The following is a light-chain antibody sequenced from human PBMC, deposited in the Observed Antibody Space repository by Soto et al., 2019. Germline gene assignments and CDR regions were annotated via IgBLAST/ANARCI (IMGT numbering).Light chain of an antibody. CDR3: QHYNGYSLA. V-gene: IGKV1-5*03. J-gene: IGKJ1*01. CDR2: KAS. CDR1: QSISSW. Sequence: DIQMTQSPSTLSASVGDRVTITCRASQSISSWLAWYQQKPGKAPKLLIYKASNLEGGVPSRFSGSGSGTEFTLTISSLQPDDFATYYCQHYNGYSLAFDQGTKVEIK.